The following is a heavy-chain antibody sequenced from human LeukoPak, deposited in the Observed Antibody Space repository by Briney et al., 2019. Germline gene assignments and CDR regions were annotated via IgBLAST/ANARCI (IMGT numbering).Heavy chain of an antibody. CDR3: ARGPGSSGYYYYYFDY. V-gene: IGHV4-38-2*02. Sequence: SETLSLTCTVSGYSISTGYYWDWIRQPPGKGLEWIGTFYHGGSTYYNPSLKSRVTISVDTSKNQFSLKLSSVTAADTAVYYCARGPGSSGYYYYYFDYWGQGTLVTVSS. CDR1: GYSISTGYY. CDR2: FYHGGST. D-gene: IGHD3-22*01. J-gene: IGHJ4*02.